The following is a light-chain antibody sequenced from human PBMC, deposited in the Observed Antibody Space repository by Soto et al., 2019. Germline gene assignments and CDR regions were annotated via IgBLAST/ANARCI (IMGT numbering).Light chain of an antibody. CDR3: QQFGSSPRYS. J-gene: IGKJ2*01. Sequence: IVLTQSPGTLSLSPGERATLSCTASQSVSNNYLAWYQQKPGRAPRLLIYGASSRATGVPDRFSGSGSGTDFTLTISRVEPEDFAVYYCQQFGSSPRYSFGQGTKLEIK. CDR1: QSVSNNY. V-gene: IGKV3-20*01. CDR2: GAS.